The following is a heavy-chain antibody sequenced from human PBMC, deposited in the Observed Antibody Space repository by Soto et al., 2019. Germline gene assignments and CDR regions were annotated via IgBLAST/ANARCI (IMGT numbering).Heavy chain of an antibody. Sequence: QITLKESGPTLVKPTQTLTLTCTFSGFSLSTTAEGVGWIRQPPGKALAWLALIYWDDDERYSPSLNSSLTLTKDTSNNQVVLTMPNLDPRDTAKSYCAHGSCSSADCYPNPYLDYWGQGILVTVSS. CDR3: AHGSCSSADCYPNPYLDY. J-gene: IGHJ4*02. CDR1: GFSLSTTAEG. D-gene: IGHD2-2*01. CDR2: IYWDDDE. V-gene: IGHV2-5*02.